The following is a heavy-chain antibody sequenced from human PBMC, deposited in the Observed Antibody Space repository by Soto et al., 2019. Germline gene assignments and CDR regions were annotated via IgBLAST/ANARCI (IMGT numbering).Heavy chain of an antibody. CDR1: GYTFTSYG. J-gene: IGHJ5*02. Sequence: ASVKVSCKASGYTFTSYGISWVRQAPGQGLEWMGWISAYNGNTNYAQKLQGRVTMTTDTSTSTAYMELRSLRSDDTAVYYCARDRLAGTYCSSTSCPRGVVDPWGQGTLVTVSS. CDR2: ISAYNGNT. D-gene: IGHD2-2*01. V-gene: IGHV1-18*01. CDR3: ARDRLAGTYCSSTSCPRGVVDP.